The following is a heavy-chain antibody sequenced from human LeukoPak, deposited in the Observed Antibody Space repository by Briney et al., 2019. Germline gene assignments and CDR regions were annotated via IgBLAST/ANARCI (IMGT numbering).Heavy chain of an antibody. CDR1: GFTFRTYA. CDR3: ARDPNGDYIGAFDF. CDR2: IRAGGDTT. Sequence: GGSLRLSCTASGFTFRTYAMIWVRQAPGKGLEWVSAIRAGGDTTVYADAVRGRFTISRDNSKNALYLQMIELRADDTAVYYCARDPNGDYIGAFDFWGQGTMVTVSS. J-gene: IGHJ3*01. D-gene: IGHD4-17*01. V-gene: IGHV3-23*01.